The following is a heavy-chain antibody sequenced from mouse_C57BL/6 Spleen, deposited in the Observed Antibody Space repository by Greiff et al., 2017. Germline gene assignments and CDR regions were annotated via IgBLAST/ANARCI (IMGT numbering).Heavy chain of an antibody. V-gene: IGHV1-64*01. CDR3: ARGGDYDNAMDY. D-gene: IGHD2-4*01. J-gene: IGHJ4*01. Sequence: VQLQQPGAELVKPGASVKLSCKASGYTFTSYWMHWVKQRPGQGLEWIGMIHPNSGSTNYNEKFKSKATLTVDKSSSTAYMQLSSLTSEDSAVYYCARGGDYDNAMDYWGQGTSVTVSS. CDR1: GYTFTSYW. CDR2: IHPNSGST.